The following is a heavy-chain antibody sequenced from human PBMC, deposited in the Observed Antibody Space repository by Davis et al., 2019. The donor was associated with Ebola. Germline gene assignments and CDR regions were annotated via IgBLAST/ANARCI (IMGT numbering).Heavy chain of an antibody. V-gene: IGHV3-30-3*01. CDR1: GFTFSSYA. CDR2: ISYDGSNK. CDR3: VGSSQRVYFDY. J-gene: IGHJ4*02. Sequence: GGSLRLSCAASGFTFSSYAMHWVRQAPGKGLEWVAVISYDGSNKYYADSVKGRFTISRDNSKNTLYLQMNSLRAEDTAVYYCVGSSQRVYFDYWGQGALVTVSS. D-gene: IGHD6-13*01.